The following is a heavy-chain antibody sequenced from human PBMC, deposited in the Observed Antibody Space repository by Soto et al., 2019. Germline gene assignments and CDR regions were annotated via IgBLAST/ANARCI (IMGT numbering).Heavy chain of an antibody. CDR1: GGTFSSYA. CDR3: ARAFPYCSGGSCYYYGMDV. J-gene: IGHJ6*02. V-gene: IGHV1-69*06. D-gene: IGHD2-15*01. CDR2: IIPIFGTA. Sequence: SVKVSCKASGGTFSSYAISWVRQAPGQGLEWMGGIIPIFGTANYAQKFQGRVTITADKSTSTAYMELSSPRSEDTAVYYCARAFPYCSGGSCYYYGMDVWGQGTTVTVSS.